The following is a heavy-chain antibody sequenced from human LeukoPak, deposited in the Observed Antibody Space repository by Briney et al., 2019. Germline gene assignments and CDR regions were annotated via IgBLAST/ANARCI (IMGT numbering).Heavy chain of an antibody. V-gene: IGHV3-11*03. Sequence: PGGSLRLSCAASGFTFSDYYMSWIRQAPGQGLECVAYISHSSGFTNYADSVKGRFAISRDNAKNSLYLQMGSLRAEDTAIYYCAKLFKAYSSTWIDYWGQGNLVTVSS. CDR3: AKLFKAYSSTWIDY. J-gene: IGHJ4*02. CDR1: GFTFSDYY. D-gene: IGHD6-13*01. CDR2: ISHSSGFT.